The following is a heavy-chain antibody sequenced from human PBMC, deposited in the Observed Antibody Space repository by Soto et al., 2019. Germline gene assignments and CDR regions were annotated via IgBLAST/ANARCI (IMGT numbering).Heavy chain of an antibody. J-gene: IGHJ4*01. V-gene: IGHV3-66*01. Sequence: VQLVESGGDLVQPGGSLRLSCAASGFTVSNNYMSWVRQAPGKGLEWVSLIYSSGGTYYEDSVKGRFTISRDNSRNTLYLQMNGLRVEDTAVYYCAGGPNRGYWGHGTLVTVSP. CDR3: AGGPNRGY. CDR1: GFTVSNNY. CDR2: IYSSGGT. D-gene: IGHD3-10*01.